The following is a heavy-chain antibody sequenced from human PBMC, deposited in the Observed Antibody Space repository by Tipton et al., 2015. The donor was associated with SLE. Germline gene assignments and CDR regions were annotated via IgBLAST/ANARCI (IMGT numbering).Heavy chain of an antibody. CDR1: GGSISSYY. J-gene: IGHJ3*02. CDR2: ISSSGSTI. D-gene: IGHD1-1*01. V-gene: IGHV3-11*04. CDR3: AKTVDAFDI. Sequence: LSLTCTVSGGSISSYYMSWIRQAPGKGLEWVSYISSSGSTIYYADSVKGRFTISRDNAKNSLYLQMNSLRAEDTAFYYCAKTVDAFDIWGQGTMVTVSS.